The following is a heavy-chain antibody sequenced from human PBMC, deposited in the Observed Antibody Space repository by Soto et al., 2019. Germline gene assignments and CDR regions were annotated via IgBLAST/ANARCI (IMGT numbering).Heavy chain of an antibody. CDR3: ARGSKRIQLWYFDY. CDR2: IYYSGST. Sequence: SETLSLTCTVSGGSISSGGYYWSWIRQHPGKGLEWIGYIYYSGSTYYNPSLKSRVTISVDTSKNQFSLKLSSVTAADTAVYYCARGSKRIQLWYFDYWGQGTLVTVSS. V-gene: IGHV4-31*03. CDR1: GGSISSGGYY. J-gene: IGHJ4*02. D-gene: IGHD5-18*01.